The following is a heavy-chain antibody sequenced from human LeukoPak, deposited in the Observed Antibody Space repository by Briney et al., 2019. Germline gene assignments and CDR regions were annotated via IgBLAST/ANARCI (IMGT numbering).Heavy chain of an antibody. Sequence: GGSLRLSCEASGFMFSRYAMSWVRQAPGKGLEWVSSISASGGTTWYADSVRGRFTISRDNSKNTLHLQMNNLRAEDTAVYYCAKDLADHSDAYEVDNWGQGTLVTVSS. CDR1: GFMFSRYA. V-gene: IGHV3-23*01. J-gene: IGHJ4*02. D-gene: IGHD3-16*01. CDR3: AKDLADHSDAYEVDN. CDR2: ISASGGTT.